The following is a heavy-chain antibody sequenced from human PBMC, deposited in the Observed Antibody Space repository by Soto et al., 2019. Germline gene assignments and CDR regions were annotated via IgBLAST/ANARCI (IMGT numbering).Heavy chain of an antibody. J-gene: IGHJ6*02. V-gene: IGHV3-30-3*01. CDR1: GFTFSSYA. CDR3: ARDRGTAATSSDYYYYYGMDV. Sequence: GGSLRLSCAASGFTFSSYAMHWVRQAPGKGLEWVAVISHDGSNKYYADSVKGRFTISRDNSKNTLYLQMNSLRAEDTAVYYCARDRGTAATSSDYYYYYGMDVWGQGTTVTVSS. CDR2: ISHDGSNK. D-gene: IGHD6-13*01.